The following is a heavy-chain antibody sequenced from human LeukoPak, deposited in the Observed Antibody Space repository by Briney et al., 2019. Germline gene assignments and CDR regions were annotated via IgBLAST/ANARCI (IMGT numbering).Heavy chain of an antibody. J-gene: IGHJ4*02. V-gene: IGHV3-23*01. CDR2: ISGSGGST. D-gene: IGHD2-2*01. Sequence: EPGGSLRLSCAASGFTFSSYGMSWVRQAPGKGLEWVSGISGSGGSTYYADSVRGRFAISRDNSRNTLNLQMNSLRAEDTAVYYCASGSCTSTNCYSNYWGQGTLVTVSS. CDR3: ASGSCTSTNCYSNY. CDR1: GFTFSSYG.